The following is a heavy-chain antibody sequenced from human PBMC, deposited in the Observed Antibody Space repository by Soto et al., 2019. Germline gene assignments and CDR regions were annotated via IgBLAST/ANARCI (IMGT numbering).Heavy chain of an antibody. CDR3: ARKSLGANGADH. D-gene: IGHD6-19*01. Sequence: QVQLVQSGAEVKRPGSSVKVSCESSGDTFNSYVISWVRQAPGQGLEWMGGIIPIIGVTHYAQKFQGIVTMSALSITDTAYMELTKLRFEDTALNYCARKSLGANGADHRGKGTMVTVSS. CDR2: IIPIIGVT. J-gene: IGHJ4*02. CDR1: GDTFNSYV. V-gene: IGHV1-69*17.